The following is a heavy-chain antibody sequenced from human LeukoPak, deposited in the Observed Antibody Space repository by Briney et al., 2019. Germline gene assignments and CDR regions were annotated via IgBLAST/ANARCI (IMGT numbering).Heavy chain of an antibody. D-gene: IGHD3-22*01. CDR2: INTNTGNP. J-gene: IGHJ4*02. CDR3: ARDKYYYDSTGYRGDY. CDR1: GYTFTSYA. V-gene: IGHV7-4-1*02. Sequence: ASVKVSCKASGYTFTSYAMNWVRQAPGQGLEWMGWINTNTGNPTYAQGFTGRFVFSLDTSVSTAYLQISSLKAEDTAVYYCARDKYYYDSTGYRGDYWGQGTPVTVSS.